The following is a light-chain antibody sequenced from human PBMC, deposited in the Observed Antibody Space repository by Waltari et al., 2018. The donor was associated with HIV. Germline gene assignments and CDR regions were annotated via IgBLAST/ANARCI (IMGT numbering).Light chain of an antibody. CDR1: QSISSH. CDR2: VAS. Sequence: DIQLTQSPSFLSASVGDRVTVSCRASQSISSHLAWFQQKPGKAPRPLIYVASSLQRGVPSRFSGSGSGTEFTLTISSLQPEDFATYFCQQLHVYPLTFGGGTKVEI. CDR3: QQLHVYPLT. J-gene: IGKJ4*01. V-gene: IGKV1-9*01.